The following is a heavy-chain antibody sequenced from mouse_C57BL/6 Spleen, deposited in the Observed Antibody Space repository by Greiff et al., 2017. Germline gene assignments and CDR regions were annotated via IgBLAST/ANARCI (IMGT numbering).Heavy chain of an antibody. CDR3: ASSGSNLAWFAY. D-gene: IGHD1-1*01. J-gene: IGHJ3*01. V-gene: IGHV1-59*01. CDR2: IDPSDSYT. CDR1: GYTFTGYW. Sequence: QVQLQQPGAELVRPGTSVKLSCKASGYTFTGYWMHWVKQRPGQGLEWIGVIDPSDSYTNYNQKFKGKATLTVDTSSSTAYMQLSSLTSEDSAVYYCASSGSNLAWFAYWGQGTLVTVSA.